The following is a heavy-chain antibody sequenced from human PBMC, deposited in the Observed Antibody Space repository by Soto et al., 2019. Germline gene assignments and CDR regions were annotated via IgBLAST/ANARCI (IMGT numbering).Heavy chain of an antibody. CDR1: GGSFSGHD. Sequence: SETLSLTCAVYGGSFSGHDWSWIRQPPGKGLEWIGEINRGGSTNYNPSLKSRTTISVDTSKNQFSLKLTSVTATDTAVYYCARGIPGYSSSWYGSWGQGTLVTVSS. CDR2: INRGGST. V-gene: IGHV4-34*01. J-gene: IGHJ5*01. D-gene: IGHD6-13*01. CDR3: ARGIPGYSSSWYGS.